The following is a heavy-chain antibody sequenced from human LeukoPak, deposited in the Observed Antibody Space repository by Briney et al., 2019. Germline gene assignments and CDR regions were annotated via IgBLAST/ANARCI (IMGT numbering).Heavy chain of an antibody. D-gene: IGHD1-7*01. V-gene: IGHV4-34*12. J-gene: IGHJ3*02. CDR2: IFHSGKT. Sequence: SETLSLTCAVYGGSFSGYYWSWVRQPPGKGLEWIGSIFHSGKTYYNPSLKSRVTISVDASKNQFSLKVNSVTAADTAIYYCARVGYNWNLWFDTWGQGTKVTVSS. CDR1: GGSFSGYY. CDR3: ARVGYNWNLWFDT.